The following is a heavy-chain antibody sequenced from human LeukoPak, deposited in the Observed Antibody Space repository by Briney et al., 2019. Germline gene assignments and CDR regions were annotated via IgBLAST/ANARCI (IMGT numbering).Heavy chain of an antibody. CDR1: GFTFSRYS. J-gene: IGHJ4*02. V-gene: IGHV3-48*04. Sequence: GGSLRLSCAASGFTFSRYSMNWVRQAPGKGLEWVSYISSSSSTIYYADSVKGRFTISRDNVKNSLHLQMNSLRAEDTAVYYCARPPYCTNGICYNFDYWGQGTLVTVSS. CDR2: ISSSSSTI. D-gene: IGHD2-8*01. CDR3: ARPPYCTNGICYNFDY.